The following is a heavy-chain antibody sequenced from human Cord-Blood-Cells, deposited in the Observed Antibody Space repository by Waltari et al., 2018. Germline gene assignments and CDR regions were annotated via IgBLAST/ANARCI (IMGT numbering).Heavy chain of an antibody. V-gene: IGHV1-2*02. CDR2: INPNSGGT. J-gene: IGHJ2*01. CDR3: ARDRRDYSNYWYFDL. D-gene: IGHD4-4*01. CDR1: GYTFPGSY. Sequence: VQLVQSGAAVMKPGASVKVSCKASGYTFPGSYMHWVRQAPGQGLEWMGWINPNSGGTNYAQKFQGRVTMTRDTSISTAYMELSRLRSDDTAVYYCARDRRDYSNYWYFDLWGRGTLVTVSS.